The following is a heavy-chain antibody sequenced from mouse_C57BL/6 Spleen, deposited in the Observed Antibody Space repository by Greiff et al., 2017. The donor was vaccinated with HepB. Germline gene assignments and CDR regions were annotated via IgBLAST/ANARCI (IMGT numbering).Heavy chain of an antibody. J-gene: IGHJ4*01. CDR2: IHPNSGST. Sequence: VQLQQSGAELVKPGASVKLSCKASGYTFTSYWMHWVKQRPGQGLEWIGMIHPNSGSTNYNEKFKSKATLTVDKSSSTAYMQLSSLTSEDSAVYYCARGGIRRTSAMDYWGQRTSVTVSS. CDR1: GYTFTSYW. CDR3: ARGGIRRTSAMDY. D-gene: IGHD2-12*01. V-gene: IGHV1-64*01.